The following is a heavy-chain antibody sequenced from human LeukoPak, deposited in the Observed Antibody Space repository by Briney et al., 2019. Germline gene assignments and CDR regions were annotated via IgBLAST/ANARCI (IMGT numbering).Heavy chain of an antibody. CDR3: ARGPGGIVGATDGWYFDL. Sequence: ASVKVSCKASGYTFTSYGISWVRQAPGQGLEWMGWISAYNGNTNYAQKLQGRVTMTTDTSTSTAYMELRSLRSDDTAVYYCARGPGGIVGATDGWYFDLWGRGTLVTVSS. CDR1: GYTFTSYG. D-gene: IGHD1-26*01. V-gene: IGHV1-18*01. J-gene: IGHJ2*01. CDR2: ISAYNGNT.